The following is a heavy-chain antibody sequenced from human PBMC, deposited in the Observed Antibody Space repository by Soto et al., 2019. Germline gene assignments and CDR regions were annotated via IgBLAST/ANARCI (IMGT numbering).Heavy chain of an antibody. D-gene: IGHD2-8*01. CDR3: AKDSCTNNCRTGMDV. V-gene: IGHV3-23*01. J-gene: IGHJ6*02. CDR2: INDNGGST. Sequence: PVGSLRLSCAASGFTFSSAAISWVRQAPGKGLEWVSHINDNGGSTYYVDSVKGQFTISRDNSKNTLYLQMHSLRAEDTAVYYCAKDSCTNNCRTGMDVCGQRTTVTVSS. CDR1: GFTFSSAA.